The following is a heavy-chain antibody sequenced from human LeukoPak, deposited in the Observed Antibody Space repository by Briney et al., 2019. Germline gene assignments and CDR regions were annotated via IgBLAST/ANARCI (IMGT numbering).Heavy chain of an antibody. CDR3: ARDRAEGKTWVEFDP. V-gene: IGHV3-66*02. CDR2: IYSGGVT. CDR1: GFIVNSYA. Sequence: GGSLRLSCAASGFIVNSYAMSWVRQAPGKGLAWVSLIYSGGVTQYADSVKGRFTISRDSSKNTLYLQMNSLRDEDTAVYFCARDRAEGKTWVEFDPWGQGTLVTVSS. J-gene: IGHJ5*02.